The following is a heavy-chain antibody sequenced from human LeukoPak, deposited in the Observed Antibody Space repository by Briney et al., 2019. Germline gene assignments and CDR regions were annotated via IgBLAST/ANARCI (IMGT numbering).Heavy chain of an antibody. J-gene: IGHJ4*02. CDR3: AKDQSYGDYAQHDY. Sequence: PGGSLRLSCAASGFTFSSYAMSWVRQAPGKGLEWVSAISGGGGTTYYADSVKGRFTISRDNSKNTLYLRMNSLRAEDTALYYCAKDQSYGDYAQHDYWGQGTLVTVSS. CDR2: ISGGGGTT. D-gene: IGHD4-17*01. V-gene: IGHV3-23*01. CDR1: GFTFSSYA.